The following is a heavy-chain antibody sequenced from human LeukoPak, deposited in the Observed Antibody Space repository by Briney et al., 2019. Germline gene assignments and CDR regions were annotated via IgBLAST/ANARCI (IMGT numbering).Heavy chain of an antibody. CDR1: GFTFSSYS. D-gene: IGHD6-13*01. J-gene: IGHJ4*02. CDR3: ARDSARGYGYSSSWNFDY. Sequence: GGSLRLSCAASGFTFSSYSMNWVRQAPGKGLEWVSSISSSSSYIYYADSVKGRFTISRDKAKNSLYLQMNSLRAEDTAVYYCARDSARGYGYSSSWNFDYWGQGTLVTVSS. CDR2: ISSSSSYI. V-gene: IGHV3-21*01.